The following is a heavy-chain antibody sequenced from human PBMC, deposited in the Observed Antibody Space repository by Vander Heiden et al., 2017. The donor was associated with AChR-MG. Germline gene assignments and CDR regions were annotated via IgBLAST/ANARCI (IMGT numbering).Heavy chain of an antibody. CDR1: GGSFSGYY. Sequence: QVQLQQWGAGLLKPSETLSLTCAVYGGSFSGYYWSWIRQPPGKGLEWIGEINHSGSTNYNPSLKSRVTISVDTSKNQFSLKLSSVTAADTAVYYCARGGPGYSSSWAFYYYYGMDVWGQGTTVTVSS. CDR2: INHSGST. J-gene: IGHJ6*02. D-gene: IGHD6-13*01. V-gene: IGHV4-34*01. CDR3: ARGGPGYSSSWAFYYYYGMDV.